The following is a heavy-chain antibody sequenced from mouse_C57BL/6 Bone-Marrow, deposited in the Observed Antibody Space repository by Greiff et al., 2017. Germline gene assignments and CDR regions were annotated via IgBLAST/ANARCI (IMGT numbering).Heavy chain of an antibody. Sequence: QVQLQQSGAELVKPGASVKISCKASGYAFSSYWMTWVKQRPGKGLEWMGQIYPGDGDTNYNGKVKGKAILNADKSSSTAYMQLSSLTSEDSAVYYGAREMIYYEYDWFAYWGQGTLVTFSA. J-gene: IGHJ3*01. CDR2: IYPGDGDT. CDR1: GYAFSSYW. D-gene: IGHD2-4*01. V-gene: IGHV1-80*01. CDR3: AREMIYYEYDWFAY.